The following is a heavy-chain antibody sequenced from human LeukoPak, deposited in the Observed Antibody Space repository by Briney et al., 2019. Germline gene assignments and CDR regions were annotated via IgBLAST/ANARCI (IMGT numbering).Heavy chain of an antibody. D-gene: IGHD3-9*01. V-gene: IGHV3-21*01. Sequence: GGSLRLSCAASGFTFSSYSMNWVRQAPGKGLEWVSSISSSSYIYYADQVKGRFTISRDNAKNSLYLQMNSLRAEDTAVYYCARGAYYDISSLGYWGQGTLVTVSS. J-gene: IGHJ4*02. CDR1: GFTFSSYS. CDR2: ISSSSYI. CDR3: ARGAYYDISSLGY.